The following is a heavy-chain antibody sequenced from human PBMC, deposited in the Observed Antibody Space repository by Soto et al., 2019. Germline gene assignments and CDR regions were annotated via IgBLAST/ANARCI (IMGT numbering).Heavy chain of an antibody. J-gene: IGHJ4*02. D-gene: IGHD2-2*01. V-gene: IGHV1-18*04. CDR1: GYTFTSYG. CDR3: ARDLGYCSSTSCFCYPNGVCHPFDD. Sequence: ASVKVSCKASGYTFTSYGISWVRQAPGQGLEWMGWISAYNGNTNYAQKLQGRVTMTTDTSTSTAYMELRSLRSDDTAVYYCARDLGYCSSTSCFCYPNGVCHPFDDWGQGPPVTVA. CDR2: ISAYNGNT.